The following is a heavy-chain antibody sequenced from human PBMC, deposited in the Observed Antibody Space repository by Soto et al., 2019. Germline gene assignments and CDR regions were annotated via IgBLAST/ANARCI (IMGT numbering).Heavy chain of an antibody. Sequence: PSETLSLTCAVSGYSISSGNYWAWIRQPPGRGLEWIGSLYHIGSTHYNTSLKSQVTISVDTSKNHFSLELSSVTAADTAIYYCRSSTSCYDESCVDVWGQGTMGTVSS. CDR3: RSSTSCYDESCVDV. CDR2: LYHIGST. J-gene: IGHJ6*02. D-gene: IGHD2-2*01. CDR1: GYSISSGNY. V-gene: IGHV4-38-2*01.